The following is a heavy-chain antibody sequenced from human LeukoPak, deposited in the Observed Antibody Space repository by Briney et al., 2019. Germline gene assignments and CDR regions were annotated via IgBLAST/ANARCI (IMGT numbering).Heavy chain of an antibody. CDR2: ISAYNGNT. J-gene: IGHJ4*02. CDR3: ARQVIPSGDYDY. V-gene: IGHV1-18*01. D-gene: IGHD4-17*01. Sequence: ASVKVSCKASGYTFTSYGISWVRQAPGQGLEWMGWISAYNGNTNYAQKLQGRVTMTTDTSTSTDYMELRSLRSDDTAVYYCARQVIPSGDYDYWGQGTLVTVSS. CDR1: GYTFTSYG.